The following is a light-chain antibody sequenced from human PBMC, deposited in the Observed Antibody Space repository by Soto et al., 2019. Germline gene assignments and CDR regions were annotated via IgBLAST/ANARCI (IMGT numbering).Light chain of an antibody. CDR2: RAS. V-gene: IGKV1-5*03. J-gene: IGKJ1*01. CDR1: QSVTIY. CDR3: QHYNSYSEA. Sequence: DIQMTQSPSTLSASLGDRVTITCRASQSVTIYLAWYQQRPGKAPKLLVHRASTLKSGVPSRFSGSGSGTEFTLTISSLQPDDFATYYCQHYNSYSEAFGQGTKVELK.